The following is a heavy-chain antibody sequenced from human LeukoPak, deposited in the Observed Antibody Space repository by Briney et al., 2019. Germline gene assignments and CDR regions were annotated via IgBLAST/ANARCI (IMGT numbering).Heavy chain of an antibody. CDR2: ISYDGSNK. CDR3: AIAAAGSFDY. V-gene: IGHV3-30-3*01. D-gene: IGHD6-13*01. J-gene: IGHJ4*02. Sequence: PGGSLRLSCAASGFTFSSYAMDWVRQAPGKGLEWVAVISYDGSNKYYADSVKGRFTISRDNSKNTLYLQMNSLRAEDAAVYYCAIAAAGSFDYWGQGTLVTVSS. CDR1: GFTFSSYA.